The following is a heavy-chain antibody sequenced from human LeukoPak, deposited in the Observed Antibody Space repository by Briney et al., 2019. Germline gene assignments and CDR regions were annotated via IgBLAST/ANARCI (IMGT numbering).Heavy chain of an antibody. D-gene: IGHD6-13*01. CDR2: ISASGGGT. CDR3: AKSIRSSWYYFDY. J-gene: IGHJ4*02. CDR1: GFTFSSYA. Sequence: GGSLRLSCAASGFTFSSYAMGWVRQAPGKGLEWVASISASGGGTYYADSVKGRFTISRDNSKNTLYLQMNSLRAEDTAVYYCAKSIRSSWYYFDYWGQGTLVTVSS. V-gene: IGHV3-23*01.